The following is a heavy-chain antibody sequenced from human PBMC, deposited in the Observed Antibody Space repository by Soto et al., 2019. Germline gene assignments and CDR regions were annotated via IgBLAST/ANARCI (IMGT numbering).Heavy chain of an antibody. V-gene: IGHV4-4*02. J-gene: IGHJ5*02. CDR2: IYHSGST. CDR3: ARASFTIFGVLTKQFDP. D-gene: IGHD3-3*01. Sequence: SETLSLTCAVSGGSISSSNWWSWVRQPPGKGLEWIGEIYHSGSTNYNPSLKSRVTISVDKSKNQFSLKLSSVTAADTAVYYCARASFTIFGVLTKQFDPWGQGTLVTVSS. CDR1: GGSISSSNW.